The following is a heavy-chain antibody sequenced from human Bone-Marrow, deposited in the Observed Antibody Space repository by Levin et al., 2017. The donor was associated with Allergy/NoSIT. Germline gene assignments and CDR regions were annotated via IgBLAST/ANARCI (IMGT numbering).Heavy chain of an antibody. CDR3: AGGYARFGGVIDI. V-gene: IGHV4-39*07. J-gene: IGHJ4*02. CDR2: IYYSGST. D-gene: IGHD3-16*02. CDR1: NGSIISHSHY. Sequence: SQTLSLTCTVSNGSIISHSHYWGWIRQSPGKGLEWIGTIYYSGSTHYNPSLRSRLIISIDTSKKQFSLKLSSVTAADTAMYYCAGGYARFGGVIDIWGQGILVTVSS.